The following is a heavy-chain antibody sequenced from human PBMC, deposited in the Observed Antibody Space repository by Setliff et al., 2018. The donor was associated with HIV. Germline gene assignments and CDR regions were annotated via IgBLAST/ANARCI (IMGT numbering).Heavy chain of an antibody. D-gene: IGHD1-1*01. J-gene: IGHJ4*01. CDR3: VRSGYYWNASPSF. Sequence: SETLSLTCAVSGGSISSNTYYWGWIRQPPGKGLEWIGSSCYSRITYYNSSLKSRATLSVDTPRNQRSLKLSSVTAADTAVYYCVRSGYYWNASPSFWGHGTLVTVSS. CDR1: GGSISSNTYY. CDR2: SCYSRIT. V-gene: IGHV4-39*01.